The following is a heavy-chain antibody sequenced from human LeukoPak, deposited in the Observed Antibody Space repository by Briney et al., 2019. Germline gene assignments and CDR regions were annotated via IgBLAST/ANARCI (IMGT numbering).Heavy chain of an antibody. CDR3: ARHIYRIIARQIWFDP. Sequence: PSETLSLTCAVSGGSITNINSYWGWIRQPAGKGLEWIGSIFHSGSSYYSPSLKSRLTMSVDTSKNQFSLKLSSVTAADTAMYYCARHIYRIIARQIWFDPWGQGTLVTVPS. J-gene: IGHJ5*01. CDR1: GGSITNINSY. CDR2: IFHSGSS. V-gene: IGHV4-39*01. D-gene: IGHD6-6*01.